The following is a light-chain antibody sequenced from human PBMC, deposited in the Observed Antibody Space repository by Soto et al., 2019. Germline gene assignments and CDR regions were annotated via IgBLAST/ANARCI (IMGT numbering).Light chain of an antibody. CDR3: QQYGSSEII. J-gene: IGKJ5*01. CDR2: GAS. CDR1: QSVSSSY. Sequence: EIVLTQSPGTLSLSPGERATLSCRASQSVSSSYLAWYQQKPGQAPRLLIYGASSRATGIPDRVSGSGSGTDFTLTISSLEPEDFAVFYCQQYGSSEIIFGQGTRLEIK. V-gene: IGKV3-20*01.